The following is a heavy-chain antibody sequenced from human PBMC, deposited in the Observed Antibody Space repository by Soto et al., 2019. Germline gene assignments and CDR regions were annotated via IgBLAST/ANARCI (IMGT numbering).Heavy chain of an antibody. D-gene: IGHD3-3*01. CDR3: AKDVTSPVTIFGVAPY. Sequence: GGSLRLSCAASGFTFSSYAMSWVRQAPGKGLEWVSAISGSGGSTYYADSVKGRFTISRDNSKNTLYLQMNSLRAEDTAVYYCAKDVTSPVTIFGVAPYWGQGTLVTVSS. J-gene: IGHJ4*02. CDR1: GFTFSSYA. V-gene: IGHV3-23*01. CDR2: ISGSGGST.